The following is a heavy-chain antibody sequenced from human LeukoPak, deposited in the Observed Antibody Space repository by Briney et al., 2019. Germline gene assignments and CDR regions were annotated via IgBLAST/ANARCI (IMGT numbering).Heavy chain of an antibody. Sequence: GKSLKISCKGSGYSFTSYWISWVRQMPGKGLEWMGRIDPSDSYTNYSPSFQGHVTISADKSISTAYLQWSSLKASDTAMYYCARQGYCSSTSCYSPYYYGMDVWGKGTTATVSS. J-gene: IGHJ6*04. D-gene: IGHD2-2*01. V-gene: IGHV5-10-1*01. CDR3: ARQGYCSSTSCYSPYYYGMDV. CDR1: GYSFTSYW. CDR2: IDPSDSYT.